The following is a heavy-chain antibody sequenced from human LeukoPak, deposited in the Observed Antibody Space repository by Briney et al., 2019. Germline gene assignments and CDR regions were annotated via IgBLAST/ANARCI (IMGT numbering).Heavy chain of an antibody. Sequence: GGSLRLSCAASGNYWMHWVRQAPGKGLVWVSHINSDGSWTSYADSVKGRFTISKDNAKNTVYLQMNHLRAEDTAVYYCVSFYETYWGRGTLVTVSS. V-gene: IGHV3-74*01. CDR3: VSFYETY. D-gene: IGHD2-2*01. J-gene: IGHJ4*02. CDR2: INSDGSWT. CDR1: GNYW.